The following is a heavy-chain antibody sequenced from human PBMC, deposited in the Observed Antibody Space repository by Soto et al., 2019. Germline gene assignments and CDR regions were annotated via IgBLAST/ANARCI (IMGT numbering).Heavy chain of an antibody. D-gene: IGHD3-3*01. CDR1: GFTFSSYA. J-gene: IGHJ6*02. CDR3: AKAISYVFWSGYPPPLGYYYGMDV. CDR2: ISGSGGST. V-gene: IGHV3-23*01. Sequence: PGGSLRLSCAASGFTFSSYAMSWVRQAPGKGLEWVSAISGSGGSTYYADSVKGRFTTSRDNSKNTLYLQMNSLRAEATAVYYFAKAISYVFWSGYPPPLGYYYGMDVWGQGTTVTVSS.